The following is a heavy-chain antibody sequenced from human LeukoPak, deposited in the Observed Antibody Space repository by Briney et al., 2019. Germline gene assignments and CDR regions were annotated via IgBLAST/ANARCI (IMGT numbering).Heavy chain of an antibody. CDR2: ISSSGRTI. D-gene: IGHD3-10*01. CDR3: ARERYYGSGSSPLGY. V-gene: IGHV3-48*03. CDR1: GFTFSSYE. Sequence: PGGSLRLSCAASGFTFSSYEMNWVRQAPGKGLEWVSYISSSGRTIYYADSVKGRFTISRDNAKNSLYLQMNSLRAEDTAVYYCARERYYGSGSSPLGYWGQGTLVTVSS. J-gene: IGHJ4*02.